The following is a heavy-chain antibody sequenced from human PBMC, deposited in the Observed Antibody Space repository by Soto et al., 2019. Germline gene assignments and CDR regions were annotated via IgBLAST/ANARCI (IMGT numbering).Heavy chain of an antibody. CDR2: ISAYNGNT. V-gene: IGHV1-18*01. J-gene: IGHJ4*02. CDR1: GYTFTSYG. D-gene: IGHD3-3*01. Sequence: GASVKVSCKASGYTFTSYGISWVRQAPGQGLEWMGWISAYNGNTNYAQKLQGRVTMTTDTSTSTAYMELRSLRSDDTAVYYCARDPSYLEWLLSDFDYWGQGTLVTVSS. CDR3: ARDPSYLEWLLSDFDY.